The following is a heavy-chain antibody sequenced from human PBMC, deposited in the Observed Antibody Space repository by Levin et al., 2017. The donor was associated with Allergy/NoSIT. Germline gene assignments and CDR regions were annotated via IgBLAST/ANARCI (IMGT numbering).Heavy chain of an antibody. V-gene: IGHV3-49*01. CDR3: TRDIAARHWFDP. Sequence: GGSLRLSCTASGFTFGDYAMSWFRQAPGKGLEWVAFLRSIRHGGTSEYTASVKGRFTISRDDSKSIAYLQMNSLKIEDTAMYYCTRDIAARHWFDPWGQGTQVTVSS. J-gene: IGHJ5*02. D-gene: IGHD6-6*01. CDR1: GFTFGDYA. CDR2: LRSIRHGGTS.